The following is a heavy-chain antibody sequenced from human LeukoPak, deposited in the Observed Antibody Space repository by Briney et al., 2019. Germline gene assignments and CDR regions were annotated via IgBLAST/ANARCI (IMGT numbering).Heavy chain of an antibody. V-gene: IGHV4-34*01. Sequence: SETLSLTCAVYGGSFSGYYWSWIRQPPGKGLEWIGEINHSGSTNYNPSLKRRVTISVDTSKNQFSLKLSSVTAADTAVYYCARNGIQSILNWFDPWGQGPWVPVSS. CDR3: ARNGIQSILNWFDP. CDR2: INHSGST. J-gene: IGHJ5*02. CDR1: GGSFSGYY. D-gene: IGHD1-1*01.